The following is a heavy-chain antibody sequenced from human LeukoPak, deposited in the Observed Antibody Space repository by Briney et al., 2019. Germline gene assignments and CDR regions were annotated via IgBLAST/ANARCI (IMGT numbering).Heavy chain of an antibody. Sequence: ASVKVSCKASGYTFTSYGISWVRQAPGQGLEWMGWISAYNGNTNYAQKLQGRVTMTTDTSTSTAYMELRSLRSDDTAVYYCARVLRNSGYDVFFDYWGQGTLVTVSS. D-gene: IGHD5-12*01. CDR3: ARVLRNSGYDVFFDY. V-gene: IGHV1-18*01. CDR2: ISAYNGNT. J-gene: IGHJ4*02. CDR1: GYTFTSYG.